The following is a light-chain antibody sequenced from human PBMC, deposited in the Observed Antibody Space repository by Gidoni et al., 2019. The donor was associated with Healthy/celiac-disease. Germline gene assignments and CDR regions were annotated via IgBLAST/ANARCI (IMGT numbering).Light chain of an antibody. CDR1: QSVSSSY. CDR3: QQYGSSPPYT. Sequence: EIVLPQSPGTLSLSPGERATLSCRASQSVSSSYLAWYQQKPGQAPRLLIYGASSRATGIPDRFRGSGSGTDFTLTISRLEPEDFAVYYCQQYGSSPPYTFGQGTKLEIK. CDR2: GAS. J-gene: IGKJ2*01. V-gene: IGKV3-20*01.